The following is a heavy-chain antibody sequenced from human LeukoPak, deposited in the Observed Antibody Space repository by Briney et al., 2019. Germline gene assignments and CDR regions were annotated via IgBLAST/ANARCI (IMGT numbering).Heavy chain of an antibody. CDR1: GFTFSSYE. D-gene: IGHD3-22*01. CDR3: ARSYYYDSSGYHDY. V-gene: IGHV3-48*03. CDR2: ISSSGSTI. Sequence: GGSLRLSCAASGFTFSSYEMNWVRQAPGKGLERVSYISSSGSTIYYADSVKGRFTISRDNAKNSLYLQMNSLRAEDTAVYYCARSYYYDSSGYHDYWGQGTLVTVSS. J-gene: IGHJ4*02.